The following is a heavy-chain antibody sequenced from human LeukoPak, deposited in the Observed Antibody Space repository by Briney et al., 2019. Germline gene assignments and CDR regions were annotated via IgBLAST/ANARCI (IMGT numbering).Heavy chain of an antibody. Sequence: PGGSLRLSCAASGFTFSSYWMSWVRQARGKGLEWVANIMQDGSEKYYADSVKGRFTISRDNAKNSLYLQMNSLRAEDTAVYYCARGLRSSSWSTFDYWGQGTLVTVSS. D-gene: IGHD6-13*01. CDR1: GFTFSSYW. CDR2: IMQDGSEK. V-gene: IGHV3-7*01. J-gene: IGHJ4*02. CDR3: ARGLRSSSWSTFDY.